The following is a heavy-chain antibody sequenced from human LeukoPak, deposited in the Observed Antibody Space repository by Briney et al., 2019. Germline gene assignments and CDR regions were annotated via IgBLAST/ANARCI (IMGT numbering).Heavy chain of an antibody. J-gene: IGHJ4*02. CDR1: GDSISSGAYY. CDR3: ASYYYGSGSKFDY. D-gene: IGHD3-10*01. V-gene: IGHV4-61*10. CDR2: IYYSGST. Sequence: PSETLSLTCTVSGDSISSGAYYWTWIRQPAGKGLAWIGYIYYSGSTNYNPSLKSRVTISVDTSKNQFSLKLSSVTAADTAVYYCASYYYGSGSKFDYWGQGTLVTVSS.